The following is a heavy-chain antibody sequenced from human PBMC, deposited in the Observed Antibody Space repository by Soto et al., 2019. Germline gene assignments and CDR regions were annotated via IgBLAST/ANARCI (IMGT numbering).Heavy chain of an antibody. D-gene: IGHD5-18*01. CDR3: ATEPRGEYTYGSYYSFFHGMDV. CDR2: TYYRSKWYN. CDR1: GDSVSSNSAA. J-gene: IGHJ6*02. V-gene: IGHV6-1*01. Sequence: SQTLSLTCAISGDSVSSNSAAWNCIRQSPSRGLEWLGRTYYRSKWYNDYPISVKGRITINPDTSKNRLCLQLNSATPEDTPLCNCATEPRGEYTYGSYYSFFHGMDVWGHGTPATVSS.